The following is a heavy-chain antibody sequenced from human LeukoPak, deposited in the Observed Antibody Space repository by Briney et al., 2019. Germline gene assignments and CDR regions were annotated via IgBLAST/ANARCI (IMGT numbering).Heavy chain of an antibody. CDR2: IRSKTYGGET. CDR1: GFTFSSYS. V-gene: IGHV3-49*04. D-gene: IGHD3-22*01. CDR3: SYDSSGYNYYFDY. Sequence: GGSLRLSCAASGFTFSSYSMNWVRQAPGKGLEWLGFIRSKTYGGETEYAASVKGRFTISRDDSKSIAYLQMNSLKTEDTAVYFCSYDSSGYNYYFDYWGRGTLVTVSS. J-gene: IGHJ4*02.